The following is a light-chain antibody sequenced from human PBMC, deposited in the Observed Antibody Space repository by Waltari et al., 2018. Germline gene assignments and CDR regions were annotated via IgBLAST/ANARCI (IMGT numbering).Light chain of an antibody. V-gene: IGLV6-57*04. CDR3: QSYDSSNLGLYV. CDR1: SGSIASNV. Sequence: NFILTQPHSVSESPGKTVTISCTRSSGSIASNVVQWYQQRPGSAPTIVIYESNQRPSAVPDRFSGSIDSSSNSASLTISGLMIEDEADYYCQSYDSSNLGLYVFGTGTKVTVL. CDR2: ESN. J-gene: IGLJ1*01.